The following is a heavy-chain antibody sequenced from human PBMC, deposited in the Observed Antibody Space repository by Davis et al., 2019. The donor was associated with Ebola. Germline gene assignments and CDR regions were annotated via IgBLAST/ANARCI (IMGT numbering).Heavy chain of an antibody. CDR2: ISSRNYI. CDR1: GLTFSSYT. CDR3: AKDSGWKMSP. J-gene: IGHJ5*02. D-gene: IGHD6-19*01. Sequence: GESLKISCAASGLTFSSYTMNWVRQAPGKGLEWVSSISSRNYINYADSVKGRFTISRDNAKNSLYLQMASLRAEDTAVYYCAKDSGWKMSPWGQGTLVTVSS. V-gene: IGHV3-21*01.